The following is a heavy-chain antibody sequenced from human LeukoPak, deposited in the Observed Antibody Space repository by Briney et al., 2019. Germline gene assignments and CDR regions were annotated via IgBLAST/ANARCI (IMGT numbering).Heavy chain of an antibody. Sequence: PGGSLRLSCAASGFTFSSYAMHWVRQAPGKGLEWVAVISYDGSNKYYADSAKGRFTISRDNSKNTLYLQMNSLRAEDTAVYYCARGLGYSYGHGTHWGQGTLVTVSS. CDR2: ISYDGSNK. J-gene: IGHJ4*02. CDR3: ARGLGYSYGHGTH. D-gene: IGHD5-18*01. V-gene: IGHV3-30-3*01. CDR1: GFTFSSYA.